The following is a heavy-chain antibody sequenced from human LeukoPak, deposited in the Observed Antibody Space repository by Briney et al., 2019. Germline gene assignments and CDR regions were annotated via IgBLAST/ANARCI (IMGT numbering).Heavy chain of an antibody. Sequence: GGSLRLSCAASGFTFSSYWMIWIRQAPGKGLEWVSYISSSGSTIYYADPVKGRFTIPRDNAKNSLYLQMNSLRAEDPALYYCASGDYTQGSVYWGQGTLVTVSS. V-gene: IGHV3-11*01. CDR3: ASGDYTQGSVY. D-gene: IGHD4-17*01. CDR2: ISSSGSTI. J-gene: IGHJ4*02. CDR1: GFTFSSYW.